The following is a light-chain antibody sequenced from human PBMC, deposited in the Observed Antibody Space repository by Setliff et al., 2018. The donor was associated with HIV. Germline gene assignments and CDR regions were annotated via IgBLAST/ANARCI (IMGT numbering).Light chain of an antibody. CDR3: ASHRDTNTLEV. Sequence: QSALAQPASVSGSPGQSITISCSGTNSDIGSHDYVSWYQQHPGKAPKLIIFSVTYRSSGVSDRFSGSKSGNTASLTISGLQPEDEADYYCASHRDTNTLEVFGTGTKVTVL. CDR2: SVT. V-gene: IGLV2-14*03. CDR1: NSDIGSHDY. J-gene: IGLJ1*01.